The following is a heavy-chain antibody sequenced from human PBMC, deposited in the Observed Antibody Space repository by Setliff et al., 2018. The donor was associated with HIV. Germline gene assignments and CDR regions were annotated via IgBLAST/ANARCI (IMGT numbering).Heavy chain of an antibody. CDR2: IKQDGSEK. CDR3: AGSRGYFVQAD. D-gene: IGHD3-10*01. V-gene: IGHV3-7*01. J-gene: IGHJ4*02. Sequence: LRLSCAASGFSFSSYWMSWVRQDPGKGLEWVANIKQDGSEKYYVDSVRGRFTISRDNAKNLLYLEMNSLRAEDTAVYYCAGSRGYFVQADWGQGTLVTVSS. CDR1: GFSFSSYW.